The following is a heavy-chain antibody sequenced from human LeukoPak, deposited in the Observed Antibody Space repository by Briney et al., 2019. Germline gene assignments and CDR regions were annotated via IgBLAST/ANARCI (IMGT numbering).Heavy chain of an antibody. CDR2: ISYDGSNK. CDR3: AKDLLPYSSGWYYFHY. D-gene: IGHD6-19*01. CDR1: GFTFSSYG. J-gene: IGHJ4*02. V-gene: IGHV3-30*18. Sequence: GGSLRLSCADSGFTFSSYGMHWVRQAPGKGLGWVAVISYDGSNKYYADSVKGRFTISRDNSKNTLDLQMNSLRAEDTAVYYCAKDLLPYSSGWYYFHYWGQGTLVTVSS.